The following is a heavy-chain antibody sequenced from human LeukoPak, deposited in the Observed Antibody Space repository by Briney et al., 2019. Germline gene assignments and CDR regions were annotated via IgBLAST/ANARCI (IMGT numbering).Heavy chain of an antibody. D-gene: IGHD6-19*01. V-gene: IGHV3-33*08. Sequence: HPGGSLRLSCAASGFTFSSYTMNWVRQAPGKGLEWVAVIWYDGSNKYYADSVKGRFTISRDNSKNTLYLQMNSLRAEDTAVYYCARVADLAVAPDYWGQGTLVTVSS. J-gene: IGHJ4*02. CDR3: ARVADLAVAPDY. CDR1: GFTFSSYT. CDR2: IWYDGSNK.